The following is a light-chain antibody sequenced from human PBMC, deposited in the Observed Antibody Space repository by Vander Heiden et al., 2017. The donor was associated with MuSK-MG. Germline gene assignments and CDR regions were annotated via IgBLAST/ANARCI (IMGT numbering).Light chain of an antibody. J-gene: IGKJ4*01. CDR3: QQYGSAPLT. V-gene: IGKV3D-20*01. Sequence: EIVLTQYPATLSLSPGERATLSCGASQSVSSSYFAWYQQKPGLAPRLLIDDASSRATGIPDRFSGSGAGTVVTLTSSRVEPEDVALYYGQQYGSAPLTFGGGTRLEIK. CDR2: DAS. CDR1: QSVSSSY.